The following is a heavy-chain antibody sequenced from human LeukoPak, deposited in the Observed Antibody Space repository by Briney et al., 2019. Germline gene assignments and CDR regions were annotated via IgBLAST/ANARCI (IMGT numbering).Heavy chain of an antibody. CDR1: GFTFSSYG. CDR3: AKDRSPYCSSTSCYPAFDP. CDR2: ISYGGSNK. D-gene: IGHD2-2*01. V-gene: IGHV3-30*18. J-gene: IGHJ5*02. Sequence: GGSLRLSCAASGFTFSSYGMHWVRQAPGKGLEWVAVISYGGSNKYYADSVKGRFTISRDNSKNTLYLQMNSLRAEDTAVYYCAKDRSPYCSSTSCYPAFDPWGQGTLVTVSS.